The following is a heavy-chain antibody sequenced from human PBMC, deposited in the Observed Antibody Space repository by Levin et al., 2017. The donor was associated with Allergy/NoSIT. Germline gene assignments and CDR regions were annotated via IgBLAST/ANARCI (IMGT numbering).Heavy chain of an antibody. CDR3: ARLVAAITIFPVGWFDP. D-gene: IGHD3-9*01. Sequence: SQTLSLTCTVSGGSISSYYWSWIRQPPGKGLEWIGYIYYSGSTNYNPSLKSRVTISVDTSKNQFSLKLSSVTAADTAVYYCARLVAAITIFPVGWFDPWGQGTLVTVSS. J-gene: IGHJ5*02. CDR2: IYYSGST. V-gene: IGHV4-59*08. CDR1: GGSISSYY.